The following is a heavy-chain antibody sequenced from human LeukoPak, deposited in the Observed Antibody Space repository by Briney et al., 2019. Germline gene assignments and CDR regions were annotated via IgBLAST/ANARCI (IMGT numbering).Heavy chain of an antibody. V-gene: IGHV1-2*02. J-gene: IGHJ6*02. D-gene: IGHD5-12*01. CDR2: INPNSGGT. CDR1: GYTFTGYY. CDR3: AREGVATIGAGGYYYYGMDV. Sequence: GASVKVSCKASGYTFTGYYMHWVRQAPGQGLEWMGWINPNSGGTNYAQKFQGRVTMTRDTSISTAYIELSRLRSDDTAVYYCAREGVATIGAGGYYYYGMDVWGQGTTVTVSS.